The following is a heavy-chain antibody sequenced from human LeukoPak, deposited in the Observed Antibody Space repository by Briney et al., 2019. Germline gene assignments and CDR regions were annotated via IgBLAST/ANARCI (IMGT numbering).Heavy chain of an antibody. CDR3: AKDLIFYTVAGVIDY. Sequence: GGSLRLSCAASGFTYSSYGMHWVRQAPGKGLEWVAFIRYDGSNKYYADSVKGRFTISRDNSKNTLYLQMNSLRAEDTAVYYCAKDLIFYTVAGVIDYWGQGTLVTVSS. J-gene: IGHJ4*02. CDR1: GFTYSSYG. CDR2: IRYDGSNK. V-gene: IGHV3-30*02. D-gene: IGHD6-19*01.